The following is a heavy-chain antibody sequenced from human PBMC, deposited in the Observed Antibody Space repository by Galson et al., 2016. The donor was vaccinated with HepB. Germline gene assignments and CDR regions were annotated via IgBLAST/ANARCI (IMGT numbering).Heavy chain of an antibody. J-gene: IGHJ5*02. CDR1: GFTFTAYG. D-gene: IGHD5-12*01. V-gene: IGHV1-18*01. Sequence: SVKVSCKASGFTFTAYGISWVRQAPGQGREWMGWINAYNGNTNYAQSFQGRVTMTTDTSTCTAYMEMWNLRSDDTALYYCARVLGGYDFYPWGQGTLVTVTS. CDR2: INAYNGNT. CDR3: ARVLGGYDFYP.